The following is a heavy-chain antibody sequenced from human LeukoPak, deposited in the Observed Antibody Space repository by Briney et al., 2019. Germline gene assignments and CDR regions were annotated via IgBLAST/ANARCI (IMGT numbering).Heavy chain of an antibody. V-gene: IGHV4-34*01. CDR1: GGSFSGYY. CDR3: TTDFGESLFWWPRGP. CDR2: INHSGST. D-gene: IGHD3-10*01. J-gene: IGHJ5*02. Sequence: SETLSLTCAVYGGSFSGYYWSWIRQPPGKGLEWIGEINHSGSTNYNPSLKSRVTISVDTSKNQFSLKLSSVTAEDTAVYYCTTDFGESLFWWPRGPWGQGTLVTVSS.